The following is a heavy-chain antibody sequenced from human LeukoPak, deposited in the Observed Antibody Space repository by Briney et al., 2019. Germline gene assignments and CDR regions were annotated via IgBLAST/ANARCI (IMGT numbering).Heavy chain of an antibody. D-gene: IGHD2-15*01. J-gene: IGHJ3*02. CDR1: GGSISSGGYY. Sequence: SETLSLTCTVSGGSISSGGYYWGWIRQPPGKGLEWIGSIYYSGSTYYNPSLKSRITIPVDTSENRFSLKLSSVTATDTAVYYCARDCSGGSCYGAFDIWGQGTMVTVSS. CDR3: ARDCSGGSCYGAFDI. V-gene: IGHV4-39*07. CDR2: IYYSGST.